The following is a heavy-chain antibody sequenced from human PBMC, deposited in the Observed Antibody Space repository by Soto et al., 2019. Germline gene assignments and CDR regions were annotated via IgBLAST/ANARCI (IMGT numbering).Heavy chain of an antibody. D-gene: IGHD1-26*01. Sequence: SETLSLTCAVSGGSISSSNWWSWVRQPPGKGLEWIGEIYHSGSTNYNPSLKSRVTISVDRSKNQFSLYLQMNSLRAEDTAVYYCARDGWVGATEYFDLWGRGTLVTVSS. J-gene: IGHJ2*01. V-gene: IGHV4-4*02. CDR1: GGSISSSNW. CDR3: ARDGWVGATEYFDL. CDR2: IYHSGST.